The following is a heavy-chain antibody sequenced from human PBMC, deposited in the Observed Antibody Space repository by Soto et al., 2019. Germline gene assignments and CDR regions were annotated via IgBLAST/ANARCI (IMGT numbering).Heavy chain of an antibody. CDR3: ARCVLEWPYYYYGMDV. D-gene: IGHD3-3*01. V-gene: IGHV3-30-3*01. CDR1: GLTFSSYA. Sequence: GGSLRLSCAASGLTFSSYAMHWVRQAPGKGLEWVAVISYDGSNKYYADSVKGRFTISRDNSKNTLYLQMNSLRAEDTAVYYCARCVLEWPYYYYGMDVWGQGTTVTVSS. CDR2: ISYDGSNK. J-gene: IGHJ6*02.